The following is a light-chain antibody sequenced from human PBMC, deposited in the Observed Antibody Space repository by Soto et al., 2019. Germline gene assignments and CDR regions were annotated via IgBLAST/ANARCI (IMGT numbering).Light chain of an antibody. Sequence: DKKMTQSPSSLSATVGDTVTITCRASQSVSSYLNWYQHKPGKAPKLLIYTSSTLQSGVPSRFSGSGSGTDFTLTISNLQPEDVAAYYCLQVINYPWTFGQGTKVDIK. CDR2: TSS. J-gene: IGKJ1*01. CDR3: LQVINYPWT. CDR1: QSVSSY. V-gene: IGKV1-27*01.